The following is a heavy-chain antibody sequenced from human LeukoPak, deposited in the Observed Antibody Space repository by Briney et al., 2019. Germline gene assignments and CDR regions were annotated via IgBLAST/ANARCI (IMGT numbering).Heavy chain of an antibody. CDR2: ISSSSSTI. D-gene: IGHD3-9*01. CDR3: ARANSVPTYYDILTGYYMGGGYYYYYYGMDV. CDR1: GFTFSSYA. V-gene: IGHV3-48*01. J-gene: IGHJ6*02. Sequence: GGSLRLSCAASGFTFSSYAMHWVRQAPGKGLEWVSYISSSSSTIYYADSVKGRFTISRDNAKNSLYLQMNSLRAEDTAVYYCARANSVPTYYDILTGYYMGGGYYYYYYGMDVWGQGTTVTVPS.